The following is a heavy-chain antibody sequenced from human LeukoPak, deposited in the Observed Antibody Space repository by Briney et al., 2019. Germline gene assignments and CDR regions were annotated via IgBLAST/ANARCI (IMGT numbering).Heavy chain of an antibody. CDR2: IIPIFGTA. Sequence: SVKVSCKASGGTFSSYAISWVRQAPGQGLEWMGGIIPIFGTANYAQKFQGRVTITADESTSTAYMELSSLRSEDTAVYYRASKAAAGTGFDYWGQGTLVTVSS. J-gene: IGHJ4*02. CDR3: ASKAAAGTGFDY. CDR1: GGTFSSYA. D-gene: IGHD6-13*01. V-gene: IGHV1-69*13.